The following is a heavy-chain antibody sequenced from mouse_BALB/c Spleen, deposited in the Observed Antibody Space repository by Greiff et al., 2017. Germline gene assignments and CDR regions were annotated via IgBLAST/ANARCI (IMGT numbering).Heavy chain of an antibody. V-gene: IGHV1-5*01. J-gene: IGHJ1*01. Sequence: EVQLQQSGTVLARPGASVKMSCKASGYSFTSYWMHWVKQRPGQGLEWIGAIYPGNSDTSYNQKFKGKAKLTAVTSASTAYMELSSLTNEDSAVYYCTREGSLRYFDVWGAGTTVTVSS. CDR2: IYPGNSDT. CDR1: GYSFTSYW. CDR3: TREGSLRYFDV.